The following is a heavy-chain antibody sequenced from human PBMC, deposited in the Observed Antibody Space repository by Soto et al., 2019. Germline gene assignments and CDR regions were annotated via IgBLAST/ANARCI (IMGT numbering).Heavy chain of an antibody. Sequence: ASVKVSCKASGYTFTSYAMHWVRQAPGQRLEWMGWINAGNGNTKYSQKFQGRVTITRDTSASTAYMELSSLRSEDTAVYYCARGPLVQYGSYCGSGSIGDYWGQGTLVTVSS. D-gene: IGHD3-10*01. V-gene: IGHV1-3*01. CDR3: ARGPLVQYGSYCGSGSIGDY. CDR2: INAGNGNT. J-gene: IGHJ4*02. CDR1: GYTFTSYA.